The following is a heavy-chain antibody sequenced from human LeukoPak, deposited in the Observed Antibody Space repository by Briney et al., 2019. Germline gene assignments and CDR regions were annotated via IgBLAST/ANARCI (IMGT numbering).Heavy chain of an antibody. CDR3: AKALSGSYFDY. V-gene: IGHV3-9*01. CDR1: GFTFDNYA. Sequence: GGSLRLPCAASGFTFDNYAMRWVRQAPGKGLEWVSGIGWNSANIGYVDSVKGRFTISRDNAKKSLFLQMDSLRTEDTALYYCAKALSGSYFDYWGQGALVIVSS. J-gene: IGHJ4*02. CDR2: IGWNSANI. D-gene: IGHD1-26*01.